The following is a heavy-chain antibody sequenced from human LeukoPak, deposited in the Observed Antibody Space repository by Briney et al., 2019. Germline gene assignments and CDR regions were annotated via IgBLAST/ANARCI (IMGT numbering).Heavy chain of an antibody. Sequence: SETLSLTCTVSGGSISSSYWGWIRQPPGKGLEWIGYISYSGSIKYNPSLKSRVTLSVDTSKNQFSLKVNSVTAADTAVYYCARRGVEMAPVRPDNWFDPWGQGTLVTVSS. CDR1: GGSISSSY. D-gene: IGHD5-24*01. V-gene: IGHV4-59*08. CDR3: ARRGVEMAPVRPDNWFDP. CDR2: ISYSGSI. J-gene: IGHJ5*02.